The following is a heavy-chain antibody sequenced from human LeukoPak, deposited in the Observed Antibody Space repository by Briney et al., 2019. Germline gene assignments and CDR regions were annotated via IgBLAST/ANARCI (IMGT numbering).Heavy chain of an antibody. J-gene: IGHJ6*02. CDR1: GYTLTELS. D-gene: IGHD6-13*01. V-gene: IGHV1-24*01. CDR2: FDPEDGET. Sequence: ASVKVSCKVSGYTLTELSMHWVRQAPGKGLEWMGGFDPEDGETIYAQKFQGRVTMTEDTSTDTAYMELSRLRSEDTAVYYCATIRKAAAGNGYYYGMDVWGQGTTVTVSS. CDR3: ATIRKAAAGNGYYYGMDV.